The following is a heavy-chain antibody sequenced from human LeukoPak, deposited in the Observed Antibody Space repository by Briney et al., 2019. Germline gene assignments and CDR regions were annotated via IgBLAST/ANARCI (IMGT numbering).Heavy chain of an antibody. CDR3: ARVHSSGWYSIDY. Sequence: GRSLRLSRAASGFTFSTYSMHWVRQAPGKGLEGVAVISYVGSNKYYADSVKGRFTISRDDSKNTLYLQMNSVRVEDTAMYYCARVHSSGWYSIDYWGQGTLVTVSS. CDR2: ISYVGSNK. CDR1: GFTFSTYS. J-gene: IGHJ4*02. D-gene: IGHD6-19*01. V-gene: IGHV3-30-3*01.